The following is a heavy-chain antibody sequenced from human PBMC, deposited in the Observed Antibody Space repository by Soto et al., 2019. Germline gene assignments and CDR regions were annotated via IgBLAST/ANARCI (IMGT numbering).Heavy chain of an antibody. V-gene: IGHV4-59*01. CDR1: GGSISTYY. D-gene: IGHD6-19*01. Sequence: TSETLSLTCTVSGGSISTYYLSWIRQPPGKGLEWIGYIYYSGSTSYNPSLKSRVTISVDTSKNQFSLKLRSVTAADTAVYYCASDRSSGWDQGYGMDVWGQGTTVTVSS. CDR3: ASDRSSGWDQGYGMDV. CDR2: IYYSGST. J-gene: IGHJ6*02.